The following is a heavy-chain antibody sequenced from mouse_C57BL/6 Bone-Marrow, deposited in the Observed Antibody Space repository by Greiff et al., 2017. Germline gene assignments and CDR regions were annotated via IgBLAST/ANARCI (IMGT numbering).Heavy chain of an antibody. V-gene: IGHV1-82*01. CDR2: IYPGDGDT. J-gene: IGHJ2*01. Sequence: VQLQQSGPELVKPGASVKISCKASGYAFSSSWMNWVKQRPGKGLEWIGRIYPGDGDTNYNGKFKGKATLTADKSSSTAYMQLSSLTSEDSAVYFCALITTVVATSFDYWGQGTTLTVSS. CDR3: ALITTVVATSFDY. CDR1: GYAFSSSW. D-gene: IGHD1-1*01.